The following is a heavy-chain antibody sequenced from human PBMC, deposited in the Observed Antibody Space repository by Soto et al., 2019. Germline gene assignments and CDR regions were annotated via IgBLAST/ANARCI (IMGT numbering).Heavy chain of an antibody. J-gene: IGHJ4*02. V-gene: IGHV1-18*01. CDR1: GYTFTSYG. D-gene: IGHD2-8*01. Sequence: GASVKVSCKASGYTFTSYGISWVRQAPGQGLEWMGWISAYNGNTNYAQKLQGRVTMTTDTSTSTAYMELRSLRSDDTAVYYCARGVSRCTNGVCYPVKYYFDYWGQGTLVTVSS. CDR2: ISAYNGNT. CDR3: ARGVSRCTNGVCYPVKYYFDY.